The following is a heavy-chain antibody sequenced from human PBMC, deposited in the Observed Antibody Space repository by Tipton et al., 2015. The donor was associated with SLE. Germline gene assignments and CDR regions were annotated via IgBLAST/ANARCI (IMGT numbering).Heavy chain of an antibody. Sequence: TLSLTCTVSGGSISSYYWSWIRQPPGKGLEWIGYIYYSGSTNYNPSLKSRVTISVDTSKNQFSLKLSSVTAADTAVYYCARGAQLGGDYFDYWGQGTLVTVSS. V-gene: IGHV4-59*08. CDR1: GGSISSYY. CDR3: ARGAQLGGDYFDY. D-gene: IGHD3-16*01. J-gene: IGHJ4*02. CDR2: IYYSGST.